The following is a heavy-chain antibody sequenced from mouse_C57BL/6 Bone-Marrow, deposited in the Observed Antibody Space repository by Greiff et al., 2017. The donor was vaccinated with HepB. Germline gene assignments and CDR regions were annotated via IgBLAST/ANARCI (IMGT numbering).Heavy chain of an antibody. CDR1: GYTFTSYW. Sequence: VQLQQPGAELVMPGASVKLSCKASGYTFTSYWMHWVKQRPGQGLEWIGEIDPSDSYTTYNQKFKGKSTLTVDKSSSTAYMQLSSLTSEDSAVYYCARSYDYDFDYWGQGTTLTVSS. D-gene: IGHD2-4*01. CDR3: ARSYDYDFDY. V-gene: IGHV1-69*01. J-gene: IGHJ2*01. CDR2: IDPSDSYT.